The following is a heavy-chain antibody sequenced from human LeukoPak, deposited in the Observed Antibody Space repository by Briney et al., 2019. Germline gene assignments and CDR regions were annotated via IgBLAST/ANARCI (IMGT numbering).Heavy chain of an antibody. V-gene: IGHV3-11*01. D-gene: IGHD1-20*01. J-gene: IGHJ4*02. Sequence: GGSLRLSCAASGFTFSDFYMSWIRQAQGKGLEGVSYISSSGSTIYYADSLKGRFTISRDNAKNSLYLQMNSLRAEDTAVYYCARRRYNWNAIDYWGQGTLVTVSS. CDR3: ARRRYNWNAIDY. CDR2: ISSSGSTI. CDR1: GFTFSDFY.